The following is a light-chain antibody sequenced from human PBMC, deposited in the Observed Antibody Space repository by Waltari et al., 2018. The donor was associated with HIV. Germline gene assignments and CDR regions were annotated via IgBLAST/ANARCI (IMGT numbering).Light chain of an antibody. CDR3: QQYGSSSPWT. CDR2: GAS. V-gene: IGKV3-20*01. CDR1: QSVSSSY. Sequence: DIVLTQSPGTLSLSPGARATLSCRASQSVSSSYLAWYQQKPGQAPRLLIHGASSRATGIPDRFSGSGSGTDFTLTISRLEPEDFAVYYCQQYGSSSPWTFGQGTKVEIK. J-gene: IGKJ1*01.